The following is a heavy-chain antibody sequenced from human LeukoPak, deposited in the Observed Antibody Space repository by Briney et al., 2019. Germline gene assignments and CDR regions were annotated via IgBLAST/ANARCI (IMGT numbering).Heavy chain of an antibody. CDR2: INPDGGNT. Sequence: ASVKVSCKASGYTFTNSYIHWVRQAPGQVLEWMGLINPDGGNTNYAQNFQGRVTLTRDTSKNRFSLKLSSVTAADTAVYYCARTYSSGQGAYYWGQGTLVTVSS. J-gene: IGHJ4*02. CDR1: GYTFTNSY. D-gene: IGHD6-19*01. CDR3: ARTYSSGQGAYY. V-gene: IGHV1-46*01.